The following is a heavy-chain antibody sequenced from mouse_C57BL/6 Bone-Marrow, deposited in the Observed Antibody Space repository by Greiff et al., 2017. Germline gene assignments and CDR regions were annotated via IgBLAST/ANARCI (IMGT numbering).Heavy chain of an antibody. Sequence: EVQGVESGGGLVQPGGSLKLSCAASGFTFSDYGMAWVRQAPRKGPEWVAFISNLAYSIYYADTVTGRFTISRENAKNTLYLEMSRLRSEDTAMYYCARRGDYYGSSLYAMDYWGQGTSVTVAS. V-gene: IGHV5-15*01. CDR3: ARRGDYYGSSLYAMDY. D-gene: IGHD1-1*01. CDR2: ISNLAYSI. J-gene: IGHJ4*01. CDR1: GFTFSDYG.